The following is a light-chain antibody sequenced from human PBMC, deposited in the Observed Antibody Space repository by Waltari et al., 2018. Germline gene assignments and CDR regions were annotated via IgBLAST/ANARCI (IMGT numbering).Light chain of an antibody. Sequence: SYVLTQPPSVSVAPGETARITCGGDNIGSYSVHWYQQEPRQAPVLVIFYDSDRPSGIPARFSGSNSGNTATLTITSVEAGDEARYYCQVWHPDIDPGVFGTGTEVTVL. CDR1: NIGSYS. CDR2: YDS. J-gene: IGLJ1*01. V-gene: IGLV3-21*04. CDR3: QVWHPDIDPGV.